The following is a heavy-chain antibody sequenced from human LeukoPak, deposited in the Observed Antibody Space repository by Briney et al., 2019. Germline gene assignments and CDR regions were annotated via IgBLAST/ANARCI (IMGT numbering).Heavy chain of an antibody. CDR3: ARESDSSGYYLPNSYMDV. V-gene: IGHV3-30*02. Sequence: GGSLRLSCAASGFTFTSYGMHWVRQAPGKGLEWVAFIRYDGTNKYYADSVKGRFTISRDNSKNTLYLQMNSLRAEDTAVYYCARESDSSGYYLPNSYMDVWGKGTTVTVSS. J-gene: IGHJ6*03. CDR1: GFTFTSYG. CDR2: IRYDGTNK. D-gene: IGHD3-22*01.